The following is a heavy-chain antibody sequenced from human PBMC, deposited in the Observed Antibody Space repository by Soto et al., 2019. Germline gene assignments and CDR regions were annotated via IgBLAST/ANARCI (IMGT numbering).Heavy chain of an antibody. CDR2: INPNSGGT. J-gene: IGHJ6*02. CDR3: ARSGLDIVVVPAAMTFGMDV. D-gene: IGHD2-2*01. V-gene: IGHV1-2*04. CDR1: GYTFTGYY. Sequence: ASVKVSCKASGYTFTGYYMHWVRQAPGQGLEWKGWINPNSGGTNYAQKFQGWVTMTRDTSISTAYMELSRLRSDDTAVYYCARSGLDIVVVPAAMTFGMDVWGQGTTVTVSS.